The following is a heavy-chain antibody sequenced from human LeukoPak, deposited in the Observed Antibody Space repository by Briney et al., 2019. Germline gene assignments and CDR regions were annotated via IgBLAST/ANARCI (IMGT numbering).Heavy chain of an antibody. CDR1: GGSISSSNC. CDR2: IYHSGST. Sequence: PSETLSLTCAVSGGSISSSNCWSWVRQPPGKGLEWIGEIYHSGSTNYNPSLKSRVIISVDKSKNQFSLKLSSVTAADTAVYYCARGAMATTPFFDYWGQGTLVTVSS. CDR3: ARGAMATTPFFDY. D-gene: IGHD5-24*01. J-gene: IGHJ4*02. V-gene: IGHV4-4*02.